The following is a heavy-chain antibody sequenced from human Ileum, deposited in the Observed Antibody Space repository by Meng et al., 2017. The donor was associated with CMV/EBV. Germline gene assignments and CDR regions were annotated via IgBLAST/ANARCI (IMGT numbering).Heavy chain of an antibody. V-gene: IGHV1-2*02. CDR3: VPYRTSSYWFGP. J-gene: IGHJ5*02. CDR1: GYSFTADF. D-gene: IGHD3-16*01. Sequence: ASVKVSCKALGYSFTADFIFWVRQAPGQRLEWMGWINSNSGATDYAQNFQGRVTMTRDTSISTVYMGLISLTSDDTAIYYCVPYRTSSYWFGPWGQGTLVTVSS. CDR2: INSNSGAT.